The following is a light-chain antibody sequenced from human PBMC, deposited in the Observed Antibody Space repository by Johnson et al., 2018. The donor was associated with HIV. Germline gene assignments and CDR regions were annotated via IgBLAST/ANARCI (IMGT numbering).Light chain of an antibody. CDR3: GTWDSTLSAPHYV. V-gene: IGLV1-51*01. CDR1: SSNIGNND. CDR2: DNN. Sequence: QSVLTQPPSVSAAPGQKVTISCSGSSSNIGNNDVSWYQQLPGTAPKLLIYDNNKRPSGIPDRFSGSTSGTSATLGITGLQPGDEADYYCGTWDSTLSAPHYVFGTGTNVTVL. J-gene: IGLJ1*01.